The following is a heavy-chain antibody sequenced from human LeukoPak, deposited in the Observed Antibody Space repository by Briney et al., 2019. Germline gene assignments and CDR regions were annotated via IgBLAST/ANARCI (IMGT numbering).Heavy chain of an antibody. D-gene: IGHD3-22*01. J-gene: IGHJ3*02. V-gene: IGHV3-13*01. Sequence: GGSLRLSCVASGFTFSTSVMRWVRQPTGRGLEWVSGIGSGGEVHYLDPVKGRFTISREGSTNSLYLQMNSLTAGDTALYYCVREGHSSGRAPAFDIWGQGTAVTVS. CDR3: VREGHSSGRAPAFDI. CDR1: GFTFSTSV. CDR2: IGSGGEV.